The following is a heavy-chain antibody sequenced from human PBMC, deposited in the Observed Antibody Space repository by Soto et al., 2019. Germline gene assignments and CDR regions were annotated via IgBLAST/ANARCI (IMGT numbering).Heavy chain of an antibody. D-gene: IGHD4-17*01. CDR1: GFSLSTSGVG. Sequence: SGPTLVKPTQTLTLTCTFSGFSLSTSGVGVGWIRQPPGKALEWLALIYWDDDKRYRPSLKGRLTITKDTSKNQVVLRMSNMDTVDTATYYCAHRLMGYGDNDAFDIWGQGTMVTVSS. CDR2: IYWDDDK. CDR3: AHRLMGYGDNDAFDI. V-gene: IGHV2-5*02. J-gene: IGHJ3*02.